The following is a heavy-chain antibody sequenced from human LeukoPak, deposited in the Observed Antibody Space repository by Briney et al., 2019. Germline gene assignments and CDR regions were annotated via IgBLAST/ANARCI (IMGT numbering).Heavy chain of an antibody. D-gene: IGHD3-10*01. J-gene: IGHJ4*02. CDR2: INSDGSST. CDR3: ARDQDYGSGSYFPDY. CDR1: GFTFSSYW. Sequence: GSLRLSCAASGFTFSSYWMHWVRQAPGKGLVWVSRINSDGSSTSYADSVKGRFTISRDNAKNTLYLQMNSLRAEDTAVYYCARDQDYGSGSYFPDYWGQGTLVTVSS. V-gene: IGHV3-74*01.